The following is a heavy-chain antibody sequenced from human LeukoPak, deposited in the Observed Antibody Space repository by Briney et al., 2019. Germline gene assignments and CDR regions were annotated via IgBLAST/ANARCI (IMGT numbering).Heavy chain of an antibody. CDR3: ARDPLLIVVVPAAIGSPDWYFDL. V-gene: IGHV1-2*02. D-gene: IGHD2-2*02. CDR2: INPNSGGT. CDR1: GYTFTGYY. J-gene: IGHJ2*01. Sequence: ASVKVSCKASGYTFTGYYMHWVRQAPGQGLEWMGWINPNSGGTNYAQKFQGRVTMTRDTSISTAYMELSRLRSDDTAVYYCARDPLLIVVVPAAIGSPDWYFDLWGRGTLVTVSS.